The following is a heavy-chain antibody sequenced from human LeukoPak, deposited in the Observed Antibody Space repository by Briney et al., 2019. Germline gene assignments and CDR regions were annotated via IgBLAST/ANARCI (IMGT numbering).Heavy chain of an antibody. CDR3: ARDLSGSGSYRVWAPEYFQH. Sequence: PGRSLRLSCAASGFTFSSYAMHWVRQAPGKGLEWVAVISYDGSNKYYADSVKGRFTISRDNSKNTLYLQMNSLRAEDTAVYYCARDLSGSGSYRVWAPEYFQHWGQGTLVTVSS. CDR1: GFTFSSYA. V-gene: IGHV3-30*01. CDR2: ISYDGSNK. J-gene: IGHJ1*01. D-gene: IGHD3-10*01.